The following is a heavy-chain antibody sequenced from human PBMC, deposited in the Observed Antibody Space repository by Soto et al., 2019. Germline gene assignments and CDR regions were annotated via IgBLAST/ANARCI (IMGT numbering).Heavy chain of an antibody. Sequence: EVQLVESGGGLVQPGGSLKLSCAASGFTFSGSAMHWVRQASGKGLEWVGRIRSKANSYATAYAASVKGRFTISRDDSKNTAYLQMNSLKTEDTAVYYCTRLGRDGYNYDYWGQGTLVTVSS. V-gene: IGHV3-73*01. CDR2: IRSKANSYAT. CDR3: TRLGRDGYNYDY. J-gene: IGHJ4*02. CDR1: GFTFSGSA. D-gene: IGHD5-12*01.